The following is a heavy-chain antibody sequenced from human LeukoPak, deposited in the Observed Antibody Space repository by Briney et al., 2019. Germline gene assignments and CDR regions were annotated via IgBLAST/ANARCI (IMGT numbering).Heavy chain of an antibody. J-gene: IGHJ4*01. CDR2: INPNSGGT. V-gene: IGHV1-2*02. CDR3: TRSSYDFWSGYRGAPYRY. Sequence: ASVKVSCKASGYTFTGYYMQWVRQAPGQGLEWMGWINPNSGGTNYAQKFQGRVTMTRDTSISTAYMELSRLRSDDTAVYYCTRSSYDFWSGYRGAPYRYWGQGTLVTVSS. D-gene: IGHD3-3*01. CDR1: GYTFTGYY.